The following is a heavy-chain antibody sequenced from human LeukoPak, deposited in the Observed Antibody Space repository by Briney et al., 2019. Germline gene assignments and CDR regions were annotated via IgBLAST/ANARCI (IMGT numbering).Heavy chain of an antibody. CDR1: GFTVSSNY. Sequence: GGSLRLSCAAYGFTVSSNYMSWVRQAPGKGLEWVSVIYSGGNKYYAESVRDRFTISGDNSKNTVYLQMNSLRAEDTAVYYCARDRVGVTIGYWGQGTLVTVSS. CDR2: IYSGGNK. J-gene: IGHJ4*02. CDR3: ARDRVGVTIGY. D-gene: IGHD1-26*01. V-gene: IGHV3-53*01.